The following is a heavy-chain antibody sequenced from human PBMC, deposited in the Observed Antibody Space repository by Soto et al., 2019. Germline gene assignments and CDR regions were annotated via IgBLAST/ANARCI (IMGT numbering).Heavy chain of an antibody. D-gene: IGHD2-21*02. J-gene: IGHJ3*01. CDR2: FYPGDSTS. Sequence: GESLKISCKTSGYSFISYWVAWVRQLPGKGLERMGTFYPGDSTSTYSPSFQGQVTISVDTSITTAYLQLNSLKASDTAMYYCARGIGCCTNSDCSFTLDVWGQGTMVTVSS. V-gene: IGHV5-51*01. CDR3: ARGIGCCTNSDCSFTLDV. CDR1: GYSFISYW.